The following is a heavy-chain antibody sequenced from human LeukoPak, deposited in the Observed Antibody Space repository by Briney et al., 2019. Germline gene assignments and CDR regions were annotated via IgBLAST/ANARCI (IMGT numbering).Heavy chain of an antibody. J-gene: IGHJ4*02. CDR1: GFTFSNYN. CDR3: ARSIYHYYDSSAYSQFDY. D-gene: IGHD3-22*01. V-gene: IGHV3-69-1*01. Sequence: PGGSLRLSCAASGFTFSNYNMNWVRQTQGKGLEWVSSIYYADSLKGRFTISRDNAKNSLYLQMNSLRAEDTAVYYCARSIYHYYDSSAYSQFDYWGQGTLVTVSS. CDR2: I.